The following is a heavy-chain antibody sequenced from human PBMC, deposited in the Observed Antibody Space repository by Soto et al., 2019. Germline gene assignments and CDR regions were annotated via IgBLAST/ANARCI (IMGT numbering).Heavy chain of an antibody. J-gene: IGHJ4*02. CDR2: ISAYNGNT. V-gene: IGHV1-18*01. CDR1: GYTFTSYG. D-gene: IGHD6-13*01. CDR3: ARTDSRPQDFDY. Sequence: QVQLVQSGAEVKKPGASVKVSCKASGYTFTSYGITWVRQAPGQGLEWMGWISAYNGNTNYAQKLQGRVTMTTYTSTSTPYMELRSLRSDDTAVYYCARTDSRPQDFDYWGQGTLVTVSS.